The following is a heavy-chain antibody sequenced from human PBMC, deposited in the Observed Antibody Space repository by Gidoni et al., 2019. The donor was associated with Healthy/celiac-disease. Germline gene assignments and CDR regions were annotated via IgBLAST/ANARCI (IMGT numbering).Heavy chain of an antibody. CDR3: AREAYRSDIVVVPAAITSDNWFDP. Sequence: QVQLVPSGAEVKKPGASVKVSCTASGYTFTSYYMHWVSQAPGQGLEWMGIINPSGGSTSYAQKFQGRVTMTRDTSTSTVYMELSSLRSEDTAVYYCAREAYRSDIVVVPAAITSDNWFDPWGQGTLVTVSS. J-gene: IGHJ5*02. CDR1: GYTFTSYY. V-gene: IGHV1-46*01. D-gene: IGHD2-2*01. CDR2: INPSGGST.